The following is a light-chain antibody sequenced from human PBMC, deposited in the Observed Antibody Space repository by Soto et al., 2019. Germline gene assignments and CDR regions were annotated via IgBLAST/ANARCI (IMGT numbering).Light chain of an antibody. J-gene: IGKJ1*01. Sequence: DIQLTQSPSSLSASVGDKVTITCRASQSIRSYLNWVQQKPGKAPKLLIYDASSLQTGVPSRFSGSGSGTDFTLTISCLQSEDFATYYCQQYYSYLTFGQGTKVDIK. CDR1: QSIRSY. V-gene: IGKV1-39*01. CDR3: QQYYSYLT. CDR2: DAS.